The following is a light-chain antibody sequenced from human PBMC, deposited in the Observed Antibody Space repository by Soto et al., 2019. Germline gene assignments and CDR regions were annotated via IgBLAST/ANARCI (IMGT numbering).Light chain of an antibody. Sequence: EIVMTQSPATLSVSPGERATLSCRASQSVSSKLAWYQQKRGQAPRLLIYDASTRATNIPARFSGSGSGTVFTLTISSLQSEDFAVYYCQQYNNWPPWTFGQGTKVEIK. CDR3: QQYNNWPPWT. CDR1: QSVSSK. CDR2: DAS. J-gene: IGKJ1*01. V-gene: IGKV3-15*01.